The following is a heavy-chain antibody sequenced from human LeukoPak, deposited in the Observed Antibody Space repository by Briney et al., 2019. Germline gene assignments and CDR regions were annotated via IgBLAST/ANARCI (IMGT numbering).Heavy chain of an antibody. D-gene: IGHD2-15*01. CDR3: ARHSSLYCSGGSCHPFPGRY. CDR1: GYSFTSYW. J-gene: IGHJ4*02. Sequence: GESLQISCKGSGYSFTSYWIGWVRQMPGKGLEWMGIIYPGDSDTRYSPSFQGQVTISADKSISTAYLQWSSLKASDTAMYYCARHSSLYCSGGSCHPFPGRYWGQGTLVTASS. CDR2: IYPGDSDT. V-gene: IGHV5-51*01.